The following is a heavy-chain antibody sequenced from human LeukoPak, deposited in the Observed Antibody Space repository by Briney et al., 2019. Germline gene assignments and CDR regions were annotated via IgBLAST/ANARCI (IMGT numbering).Heavy chain of an antibody. CDR2: MNPNSGNT. D-gene: IGHD3-22*01. V-gene: IGHV1-8*03. Sequence: GASVKVSCKASGYTFTSYDINWVRQATGQGLEWMGWMNPNSGNTGYAQKFQGRVTITRNTSISTAYMELSSLRSEDTAVYYCARGDYYDSSGYSLPLPLDYWGQGTLVTVSS. CDR1: GYTFTSYD. CDR3: ARGDYYDSSGYSLPLPLDY. J-gene: IGHJ4*02.